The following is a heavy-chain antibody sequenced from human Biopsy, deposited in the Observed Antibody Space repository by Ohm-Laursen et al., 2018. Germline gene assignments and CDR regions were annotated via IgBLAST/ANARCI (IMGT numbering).Heavy chain of an antibody. J-gene: IGHJ2*01. CDR2: ISYNERT. CDR3: VREPKTGTAEAWYFDL. Sequence: SETLSLTWSASGASVKTSGYFWAWIRQRPGKGFEWIGYISYNERTHYNPSLTSRLAISFDTSNNRISLQLRSVSVADTAVYYCVREPKTGTAEAWYFDLWGRSSPVTVPS. CDR1: GASVKTSGYF. V-gene: IGHV4-31*02. D-gene: IGHD3-9*01.